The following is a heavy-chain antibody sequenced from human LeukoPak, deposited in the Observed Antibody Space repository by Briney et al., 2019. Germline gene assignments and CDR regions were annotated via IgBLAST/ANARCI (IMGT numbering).Heavy chain of an antibody. J-gene: IGHJ4*02. CDR3: ARGYNWNDLSFDY. CDR2: IYHSGST. Sequence: SETLSLTCTVSGGSISSYYWSWIRQPPGKGLEWIGSIYHSGSTYYNPSLKSRVTISVDTSKNQFSLKLSSVTAADTAVYYCARGYNWNDLSFDYWGQGTLVTVSS. D-gene: IGHD1-1*01. CDR1: GGSISSYY. V-gene: IGHV4-38-2*02.